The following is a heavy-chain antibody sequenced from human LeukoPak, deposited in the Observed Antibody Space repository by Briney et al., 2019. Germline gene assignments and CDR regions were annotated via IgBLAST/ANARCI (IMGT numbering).Heavy chain of an antibody. V-gene: IGHV3-11*01. CDR2: ISSSGSTI. CDR3: ARTHRTYYDFWSGYYLDY. D-gene: IGHD3-3*01. Sequence: PGGSLRLSCAASGFTFSDYYMSWIRQAPGKGLEWVSDISSSGSTIYYADSVKGRFTISRDNAKNSLYLQMNSLRAEDTAVYYCARTHRTYYDFWSGYYLDYWGQGTLVTVSS. J-gene: IGHJ4*02. CDR1: GFTFSDYY.